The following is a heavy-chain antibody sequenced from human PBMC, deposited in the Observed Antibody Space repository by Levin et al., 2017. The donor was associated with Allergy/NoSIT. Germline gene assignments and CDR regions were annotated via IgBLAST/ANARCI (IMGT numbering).Heavy chain of an antibody. CDR2: VYPADSDA. V-gene: IGHV5-51*01. J-gene: IGHJ6*02. Sequence: KVSCQGSGYSFISYWIAWVRQMPGKGLDWMGSVYPADSDATYNPSFLGQVSISVDKSLRTAYLQWSRLKPSDTAMYYCAKIDSYSGYGLNVWGQGTTVTVSS. CDR1: GYSFISYW. D-gene: IGHD2-15*01. CDR3: AKIDSYSGYGLNV.